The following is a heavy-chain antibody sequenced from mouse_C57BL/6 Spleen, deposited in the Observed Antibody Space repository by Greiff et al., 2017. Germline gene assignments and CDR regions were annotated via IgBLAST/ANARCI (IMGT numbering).Heavy chain of an antibody. Sequence: EVKLVESGGGLVQPGGSMKLSCVASGFTFSNYWMNWVRQSPEKGLEWVAQIRLKSDNYATHYAESVKGRFTISRDDSKSSVFLQMNNLRAEDTGIYYCTEGWLAPYAMDYWGQGTSVTVSS. CDR2: IRLKSDNYAT. J-gene: IGHJ4*01. V-gene: IGHV6-3*01. D-gene: IGHD2-3*01. CDR3: TEGWLAPYAMDY. CDR1: GFTFSNYW.